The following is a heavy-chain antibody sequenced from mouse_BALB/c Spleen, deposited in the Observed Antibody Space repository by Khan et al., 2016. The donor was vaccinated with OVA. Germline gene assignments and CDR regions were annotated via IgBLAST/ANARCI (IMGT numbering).Heavy chain of an antibody. V-gene: IGHV1-4*01. J-gene: IGHJ3*01. D-gene: IGHD2-14*01. Sequence: QVQLQQSGAELARPGASVKMSCKASGYTFTSYTIHWIKLRPGQGLEWIGYINPSYGYTNYNQKFKDKATLTADKSSNTAYMQLSSLTSDDSAVFNGGRDWAYYRNDDGFACWGLGILVTVTA. CDR1: GYTFTSYT. CDR2: INPSYGYT. CDR3: GRDWAYYRNDDGFAC.